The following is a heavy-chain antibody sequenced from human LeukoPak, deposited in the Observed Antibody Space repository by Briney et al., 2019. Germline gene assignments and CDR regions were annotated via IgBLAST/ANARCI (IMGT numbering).Heavy chain of an antibody. V-gene: IGHV3-7*01. CDR1: GFTFSSYA. J-gene: IGHJ4*02. D-gene: IGHD5-18*01. Sequence: GGSLRLSCAASGFTFSSYAMSWVRQAPGKGLEWVASINPDGNKKYSADSVKGRFTISRDNAENSLYLQMNSLRVEDTAFYYCARDLAYSRLDYWGQGMLVTVSS. CDR2: INPDGNKK. CDR3: ARDLAYSRLDY.